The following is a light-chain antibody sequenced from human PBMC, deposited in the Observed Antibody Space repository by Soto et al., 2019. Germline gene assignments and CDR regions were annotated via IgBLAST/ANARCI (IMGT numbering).Light chain of an antibody. CDR1: QTISSTY. CDR2: AAS. V-gene: IGKV3-20*01. Sequence: MVLTHSPGTLSSSVWHGATLSFSASQTISSTYLAWYQQKPGQAPRLLIYAASTRATGIPDRFSGSGSGTDFTLTISRLEPEDFAVYYCQQYGSSPKTFGQGTKVDTK. J-gene: IGKJ1*01. CDR3: QQYGSSPKT.